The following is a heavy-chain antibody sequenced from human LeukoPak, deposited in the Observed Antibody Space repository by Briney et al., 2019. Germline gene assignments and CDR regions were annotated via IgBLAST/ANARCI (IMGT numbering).Heavy chain of an antibody. D-gene: IGHD3-3*01. CDR2: IYYSGST. J-gene: IGHJ6*02. V-gene: IGHV4-59*01. CDR1: GGSISSYY. CDR3: ARGSDDFWSGYSMDV. Sequence: PSETLSLTCTVSGGSISSYYWSWIRQHPGKGLEWIGYIYYSGSTNYNPSLKSRVTISVDTSKNQFSLKLSSVTAADTAVYYCARGSDDFWSGYSMDVWGQGTTVTVSS.